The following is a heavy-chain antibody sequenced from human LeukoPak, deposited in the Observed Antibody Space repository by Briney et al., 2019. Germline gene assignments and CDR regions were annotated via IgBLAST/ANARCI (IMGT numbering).Heavy chain of an antibody. CDR2: INHSGST. CDR3: ARPGALYDFWSGYYPTNRGMDV. V-gene: IGHV4-34*01. Sequence: PSETLSLTCAVYGGSFSGYYWSWIRQPPGKGLEWIGEINHSGSTNYNPSLKSRVTISVDTSKNQFSLKLSSVTAADTAVYYCARPGALYDFWSGYYPTNRGMDVWGQGTTVTVSS. D-gene: IGHD3-3*01. J-gene: IGHJ6*02. CDR1: GGSFSGYY.